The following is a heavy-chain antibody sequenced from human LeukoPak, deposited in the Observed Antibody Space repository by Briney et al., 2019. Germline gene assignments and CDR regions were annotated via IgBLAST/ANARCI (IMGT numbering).Heavy chain of an antibody. CDR1: GGSISSGDYY. CDR2: IYYSGST. V-gene: IGHV4-30-4*01. D-gene: IGHD3-22*01. Sequence: SETLSLTRTVSGGSISSGDYYWSWIRQPPGKGLEWIGYIYYSGSTYYNPSLKSRVTISVDTSKNQFSLKLSSVTAADTAVYYCARAHYDSSGYNHWGQGTLVTVSS. CDR3: ARAHYDSSGYNH. J-gene: IGHJ5*02.